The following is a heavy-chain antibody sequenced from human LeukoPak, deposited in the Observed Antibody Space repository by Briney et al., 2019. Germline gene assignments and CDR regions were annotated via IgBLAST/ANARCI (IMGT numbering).Heavy chain of an antibody. D-gene: IGHD6-6*01. CDR3: ARDDREYSSSSYFGL. J-gene: IGHJ2*01. CDR1: GGTFSSYA. CDR2: IIPIFGTA. Sequence: GASVKVSCKASGGTFSSYAISWVRQAPGQGLEWMGGIIPIFGTANYAQKFQGRVTITADESTSTAYMELSSLRSEDTAVYYCARDDREYSSSSYFGLWGRGTLVIVSS. V-gene: IGHV1-69*13.